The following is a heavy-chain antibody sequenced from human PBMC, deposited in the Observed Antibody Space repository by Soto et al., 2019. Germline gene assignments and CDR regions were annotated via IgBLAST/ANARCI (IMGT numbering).Heavy chain of an antibody. V-gene: IGHV4-59*08. Sequence: SETLSLTCTVSGGSISSYYWSWIRQPPGKGLEWIGYIYYSGSTNYNPSLKSRVTISVDTSKNQFSLKLSSVTAADTAVYYCARRGYLAYYMDVWGKGTTVTVSS. CDR1: GGSISSYY. CDR3: ARRGYLAYYMDV. J-gene: IGHJ6*03. CDR2: IYYSGST. D-gene: IGHD6-13*01.